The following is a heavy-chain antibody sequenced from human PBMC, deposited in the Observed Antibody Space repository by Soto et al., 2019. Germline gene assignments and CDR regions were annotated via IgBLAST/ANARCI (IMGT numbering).Heavy chain of an antibody. Sequence: PSEMLSLTCTVSGGSISSGGYYWSWIRQHPGKGLEWIGYIYYSGSTYYNPSLKSRVTISVDTSKNQFSLKLSSVTATDTAVYYCARVWRGWKISWYYMDVWGKGTTVTVSS. J-gene: IGHJ6*03. V-gene: IGHV4-31*03. CDR1: GGSISSGGYY. D-gene: IGHD1-1*01. CDR2: IYYSGST. CDR3: ARVWRGWKISWYYMDV.